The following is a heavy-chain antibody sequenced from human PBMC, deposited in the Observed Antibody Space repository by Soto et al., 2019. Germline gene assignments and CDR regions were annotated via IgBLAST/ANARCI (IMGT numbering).Heavy chain of an antibody. CDR3: AREGAFFWSYYDSSGDDAFDI. J-gene: IGHJ3*02. CDR1: GYTFTGYY. CDR2: INPNSGGT. V-gene: IGHV1-2*04. Sequence: ASVKVSCKASGYTFTGYYMHWVRQAPGQGLEWVGWINPNSGGTNYAQKFQGWVTMTRDTSISTAYMELSRLRSDDTAVHYCAREGAFFWSYYDSSGDDAFDIWGQGTMVTV. D-gene: IGHD3-22*01.